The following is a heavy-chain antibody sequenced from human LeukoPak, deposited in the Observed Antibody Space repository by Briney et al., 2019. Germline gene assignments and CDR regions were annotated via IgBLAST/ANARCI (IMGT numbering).Heavy chain of an antibody. V-gene: IGHV4-59*01. Sequence: PSETLSLNCTVSDASISGYYWSWIRQPPGKGLEWIGSIHYSGSTNYNPSLRSRVTISVDTSKNQLSLKLSSVTAADTAVYYCARDLGGIYFDYWGQGTVVTVSS. CDR1: DASISGYY. CDR3: ARDLGGIYFDY. CDR2: IHYSGST. D-gene: IGHD1-26*01. J-gene: IGHJ4*02.